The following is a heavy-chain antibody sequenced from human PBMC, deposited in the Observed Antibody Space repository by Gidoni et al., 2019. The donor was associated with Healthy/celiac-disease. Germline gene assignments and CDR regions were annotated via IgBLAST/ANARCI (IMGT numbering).Heavy chain of an antibody. CDR3: AKDRRVVTHRFDAFDI. J-gene: IGHJ3*02. D-gene: IGHD2-21*02. CDR2: ISGSGGST. CDR1: GFPFSSYA. V-gene: IGHV3-23*04. Sequence: EVQLVESGGGLVQPGGSLRLSCAACGFPFSSYAMSWVRQAPGKGLEWVSAISGSGGSTYYADSVKGRFTTSRDNSKNTLYLQMNSLRAEDTAVYYCAKDRRVVTHRFDAFDIWGQGTMVTVSS.